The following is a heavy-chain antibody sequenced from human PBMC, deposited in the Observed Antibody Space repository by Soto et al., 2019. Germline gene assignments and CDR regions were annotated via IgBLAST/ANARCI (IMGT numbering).Heavy chain of an antibody. CDR2: VKTKADGGAT. Sequence: EVQLVESGGGLVKPGESLRLSCAGSGFTFTNAWLNWVRQAPGKGPEWVGRVKTKADGGATDYAAPAKGRFTISRDDSTNTVYLQMTSLKIEDTAIYYCTSRIRTTNDYWGQGTLVTVSS. D-gene: IGHD1-1*01. V-gene: IGHV3-15*07. CDR3: TSRIRTTNDY. J-gene: IGHJ4*02. CDR1: GFTFTNAW.